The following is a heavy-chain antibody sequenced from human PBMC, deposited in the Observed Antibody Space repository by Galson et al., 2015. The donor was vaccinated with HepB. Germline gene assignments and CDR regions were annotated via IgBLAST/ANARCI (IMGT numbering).Heavy chain of an antibody. J-gene: IGHJ1*01. Sequence: SLRLSCAASGFTFSSSWMSWVRQALGKGLEWVANIKEDGSEKYYVDSVKGRFTISRDNAKNSLYLQMNTLRPEDTAHYYCARDGRYYGTDLGAHHWGQGTLVVVSS. D-gene: IGHD3-10*01. CDR1: GFTFSSSW. V-gene: IGHV3-7*01. CDR3: ARDGRYYGTDLGAHH. CDR2: IKEDGSEK.